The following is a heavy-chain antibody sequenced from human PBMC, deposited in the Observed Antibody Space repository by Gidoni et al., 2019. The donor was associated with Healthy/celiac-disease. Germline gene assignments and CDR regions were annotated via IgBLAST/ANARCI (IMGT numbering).Heavy chain of an antibody. Sequence: QVQLQESGPGLLKPSQTLSLTCTVAGGSISSGGYYWIGIRQPPGKGLEWIGYIYYSGSTYYNPSIKSRVTISVDKSKNQFSLKLSSVTAAYTAVYYCAIVPDTYYFDYWGQGTLVTVSS. CDR1: GGSISSGGYY. CDR3: AIVPDTYYFDY. J-gene: IGHJ4*02. V-gene: IGHV4-31*03. CDR2: IYYSGST.